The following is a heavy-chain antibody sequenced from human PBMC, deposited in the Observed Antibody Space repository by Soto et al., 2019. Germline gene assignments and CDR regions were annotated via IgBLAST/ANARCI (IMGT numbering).Heavy chain of an antibody. D-gene: IGHD3-22*01. J-gene: IGHJ3*02. CDR3: AKITYYYDSSGYWDAFDI. V-gene: IGHV3-23*01. CDR1: GFTFSSYA. CDR2: ISGSGGST. Sequence: CAASGFTFSSYAMSWVRQAPGKGLEWVSAISGSGGSTYYADSVKGRFTISRDNSKNTLYLQMNSLRAEDTAVYYCAKITYYYDSSGYWDAFDIWGQGTMVTVSS.